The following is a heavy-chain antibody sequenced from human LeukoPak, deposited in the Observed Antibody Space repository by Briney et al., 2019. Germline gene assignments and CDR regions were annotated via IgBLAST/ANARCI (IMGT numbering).Heavy chain of an antibody. CDR1: GYTFTGYY. CDR3: AFWRGYSRGWSGPLDD. D-gene: IGHD6-19*01. V-gene: IGHV1-2*02. J-gene: IGHJ4*02. Sequence: GASVKVSCKASGYTFTGYYMHWVRQAPGQGLEWMGWIDPKSGDTNYAQKYQGRVTMTRDTAISTGYMELSRVRSDDTAVYYCAFWRGYSRGWSGPLDDWGRGTLVTVSS. CDR2: IDPKSGDT.